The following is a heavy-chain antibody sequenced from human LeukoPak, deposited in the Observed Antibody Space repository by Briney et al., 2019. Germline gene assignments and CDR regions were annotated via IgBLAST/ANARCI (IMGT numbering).Heavy chain of an antibody. D-gene: IGHD3-22*01. CDR1: GFTFSSYA. CDR3: ARSVIVGTLYYFDY. CDR2: IYYSGST. J-gene: IGHJ4*02. V-gene: IGHV4-59*01. Sequence: GSLRLSCAASGFTFSSYAMSWIRQPPGKGLEWIGYIYYSGSTNYNPSLKSRVTISVDTSKNQFSLKLTSVTAAATAVYYCARSVIVGTLYYFDYWGQGTLVTVSS.